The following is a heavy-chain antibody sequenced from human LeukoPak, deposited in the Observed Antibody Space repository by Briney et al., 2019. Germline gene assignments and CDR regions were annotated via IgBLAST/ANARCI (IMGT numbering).Heavy chain of an antibody. Sequence: GGSLRLSCAASGFRFTDYSMSWVRQAPGKGLEWVAGLGRSGEYKYYADSVKGRFTISRDNSKNSLYLQMNSLRTEDTALYYCAKGLVVPAAPLGDYYYYGMDVWGQGTTVTVSS. V-gene: IGHV3-43*02. J-gene: IGHJ6*02. D-gene: IGHD2-2*01. CDR3: AKGLVVPAAPLGDYYYYGMDV. CDR1: GFRFTDYS. CDR2: LGRSGEYK.